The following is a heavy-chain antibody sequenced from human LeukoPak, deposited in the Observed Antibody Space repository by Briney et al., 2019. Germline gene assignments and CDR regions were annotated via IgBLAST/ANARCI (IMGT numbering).Heavy chain of an antibody. Sequence: KPSETLSLTCAVSGDSMTNYYWSWIRQPAGQGLEWIGHIYVSGRTNCNPSFKSRVSMSIDTSKKQFSLNLTSVSAADTAVYFCARDRWELTPAKGWFDSWGQGTLVTVSS. D-gene: IGHD1-26*01. CDR2: IYVSGRT. V-gene: IGHV4-4*07. CDR1: GDSMTNYY. CDR3: ARDRWELTPAKGWFDS. J-gene: IGHJ5*01.